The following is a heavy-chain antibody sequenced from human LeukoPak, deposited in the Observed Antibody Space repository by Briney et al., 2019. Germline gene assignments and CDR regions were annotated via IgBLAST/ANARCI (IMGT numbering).Heavy chain of an antibody. CDR3: ASLLGYCSGGSCSNWFDP. CDR1: GGSISSYY. D-gene: IGHD2-15*01. CDR2: IYYSGST. Sequence: SETLSLTCTVSGGSISSYYWSWIRQPPGKGLEWIGYIYYSGSTNYNPSLKSRVTISVDTSKNQFSLKLSSVTAADTAVYYCASLLGYCSGGSCSNWFDPWGQGTLVTVSS. V-gene: IGHV4-59*12. J-gene: IGHJ5*02.